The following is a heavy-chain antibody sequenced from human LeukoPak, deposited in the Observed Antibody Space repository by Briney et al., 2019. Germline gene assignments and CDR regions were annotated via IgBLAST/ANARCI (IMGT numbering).Heavy chain of an antibody. CDR3: ARDLDAAMGVFDY. CDR1: GGSISSGGYY. CDR2: IYYSGST. V-gene: IGHV4-31*03. Sequence: PSQTLSLTCTVSGGSISSGGYYWSWIRQKPGKGLEWIGYIYYSGSTYYNPSLKSRVTISVDTSKNQFSLKLSSVTAADTAVYYCARDLDAAMGVFDYWGQGTLVTVSS. J-gene: IGHJ4*02. D-gene: IGHD5-18*01.